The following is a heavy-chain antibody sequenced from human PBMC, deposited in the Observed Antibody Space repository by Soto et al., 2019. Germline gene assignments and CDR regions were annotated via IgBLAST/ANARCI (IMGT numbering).Heavy chain of an antibody. CDR3: ARHRPDYYDSSGYNQAHDDFDV. J-gene: IGHJ3*01. D-gene: IGHD3-22*01. CDR2: IYHSGST. CDR1: GGSISTGGYS. Sequence: QLQLQESGSGLVKPSQTLSLTCAVSGGSISTGGYSWSWIRQPPGKGLEWIGFIYHSGSTYYSPSLKSRVTISVYRSKIQFSLKLSSVAAADTAVYYCARHRPDYYDSSGYNQAHDDFDVWGQGTMVTVSS. V-gene: IGHV4-30-2*01.